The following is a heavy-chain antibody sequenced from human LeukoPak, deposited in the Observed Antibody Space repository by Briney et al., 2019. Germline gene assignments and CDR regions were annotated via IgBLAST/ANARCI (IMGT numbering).Heavy chain of an antibody. CDR1: GGTFSSYA. J-gene: IGHJ5*02. CDR3: ARGGIVVVPAASAFDP. Sequence: VASVNVSCTASGGTFSSYAISWVRLAPGQGLEWMGGIIPIFGTANYAQKFQGRVTITADESTSTAYMELSSLRSEDTAVYYCARGGIVVVPAASAFDPWGQGTLVTVSS. D-gene: IGHD2-2*01. V-gene: IGHV1-69*13. CDR2: IIPIFGTA.